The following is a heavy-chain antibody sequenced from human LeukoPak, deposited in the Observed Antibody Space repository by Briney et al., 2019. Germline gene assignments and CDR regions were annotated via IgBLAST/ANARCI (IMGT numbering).Heavy chain of an antibody. CDR3: ARESSGWYFDY. CDR2: IFASGST. Sequence: SETLSLTCSVSGGSISSYYWSWIRQPAGKGLEWIGRIFASGSTKYNPSLKSRVTMSVDTSKNQFSLKLTSVTAADTAVYFCARESSGWYFDYWGQGTLVSVS. J-gene: IGHJ4*02. V-gene: IGHV4-4*07. CDR1: GGSISSYY. D-gene: IGHD6-19*01.